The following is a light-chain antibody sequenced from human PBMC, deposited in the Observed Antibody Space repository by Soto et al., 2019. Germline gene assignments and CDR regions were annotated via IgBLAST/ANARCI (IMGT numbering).Light chain of an antibody. CDR1: QIVSNV. J-gene: IGKJ1*01. CDR2: DVS. V-gene: IGKV1-5*01. Sequence: DIQMTQSPTTLSASVGDRVTSTCRASQIVSNVLAWFQQKPGKGPELLIHDVSNLQSGVPSRFSGSGSGTEVTLTISSLQPDDFAVYYCQQYYRYPWTFGQGTQVEIK. CDR3: QQYYRYPWT.